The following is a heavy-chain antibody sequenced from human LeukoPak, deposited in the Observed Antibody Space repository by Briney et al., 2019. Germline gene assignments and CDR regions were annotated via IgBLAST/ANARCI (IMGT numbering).Heavy chain of an antibody. CDR2: IYYSGST. J-gene: IGHJ4*02. Sequence: SETLSLTCTVSGGSISSYYWSWIRRPPGKGLEWIGYIYYSGSTNYNPSLKSRVTISIDTSKNQFSLKLSSVTAADTAVYHCARGLGYYDSSVGYWGQGTLVTVSS. D-gene: IGHD3-22*01. CDR1: GGSISSYY. CDR3: ARGLGYYDSSVGY. V-gene: IGHV4-59*01.